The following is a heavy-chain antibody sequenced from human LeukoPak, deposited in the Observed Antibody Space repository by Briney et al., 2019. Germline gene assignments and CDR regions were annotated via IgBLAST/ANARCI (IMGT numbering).Heavy chain of an antibody. Sequence: SETLSLTCTVSGGSICSGDYYWSWIRQPPGKGLEWIGYIYYSGSTYYNPSLKSRVTISVDTSKNQFSLKLSSVTAADTAVYYCARVSDYLFDYWGQGTLVTVSS. J-gene: IGHJ4*02. CDR2: IYYSGST. D-gene: IGHD2/OR15-2a*01. CDR3: ARVSDYLFDY. V-gene: IGHV4-30-4*01. CDR1: GGSICSGDYY.